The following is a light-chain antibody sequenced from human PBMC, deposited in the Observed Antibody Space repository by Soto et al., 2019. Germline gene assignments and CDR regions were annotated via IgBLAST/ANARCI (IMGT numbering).Light chain of an antibody. CDR2: GVS. Sequence: QSALTRPASASGSPGQSVTISCTGTSSDVGGYNYVSWYQQLPGEAPKLILYGVSNRPPGVANRFSGSKSGNTASLTVSGLQDEDDAAYYCSSYTSAGTYVFGTGTKLTVL. CDR3: SSYTSAGTYV. J-gene: IGLJ1*01. CDR1: SSDVGGYNY. V-gene: IGLV2-14*01.